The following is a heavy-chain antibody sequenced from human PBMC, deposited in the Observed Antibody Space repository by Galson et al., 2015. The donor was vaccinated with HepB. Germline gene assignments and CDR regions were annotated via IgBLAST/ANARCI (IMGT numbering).Heavy chain of an antibody. Sequence: PALVKPTQTLTLTCTFSGFSLSTSGMCVSWIRQPPGKALEWLALIDWDDDKYYSTSLKTRLTISKDTSKNQVVPTMTNMDPVDTATYYCARTLYHQLDDLWYFDLCGRGTLVTVSS. CDR3: ARTLYHQLDDLWYFDL. J-gene: IGHJ2*01. V-gene: IGHV2-70*01. CDR1: GFSLSTSGMC. D-gene: IGHD2-2*01. CDR2: IDWDDDK.